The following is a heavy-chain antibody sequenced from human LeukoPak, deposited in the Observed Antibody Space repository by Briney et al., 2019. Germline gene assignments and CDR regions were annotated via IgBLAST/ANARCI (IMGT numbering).Heavy chain of an antibody. CDR1: GFTFSSYW. Sequence: GGSLRLSCAASGFTFSSYWMHWVRQAPGKGLVWVSRISSDGSSTSYADSVKGRFTISRDNAKNTLYLQMNSLRAEDTAVYYCAKRYCSSTSCYVDYWGQGTLVTVSS. CDR3: AKRYCSSTSCYVDY. V-gene: IGHV3-74*01. D-gene: IGHD2-2*01. J-gene: IGHJ4*02. CDR2: ISSDGSST.